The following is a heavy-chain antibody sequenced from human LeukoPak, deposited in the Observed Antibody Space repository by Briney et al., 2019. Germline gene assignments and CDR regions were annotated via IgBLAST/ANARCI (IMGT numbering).Heavy chain of an antibody. J-gene: IGHJ5*02. D-gene: IGHD4-17*01. CDR3: AKAASTYGDYGWFDP. CDR1: GFTFSNYG. V-gene: IGHV3-30*02. CDR2: IQYDGSNK. Sequence: PGGSQRLSCAASGFTFSNYGMHWVRQAPGKGLEWVAFIQYDGSNKYYADSVKGRFTISRDNSKNTLYLQMNSLRAEDTAVYYCAKAASTYGDYGWFDPWGQGTLVTVSS.